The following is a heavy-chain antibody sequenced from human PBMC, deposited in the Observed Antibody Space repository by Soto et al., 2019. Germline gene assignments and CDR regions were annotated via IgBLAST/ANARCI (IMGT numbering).Heavy chain of an antibody. Sequence: EVQVVESGGGLVQPGGSLRLSCAASGFTVSSNYRSWVRQTPGKGLEWVSLIYSGGAIVYADSVMGRFTVSRDNSRNTLYLQMNSLRAEDTAVYFCARDFGSDATGYYGMDVWGQGTTVTVSS. V-gene: IGHV3-66*01. CDR1: GFTVSSNY. CDR3: ARDFGSDATGYYGMDV. CDR2: IYSGGAI. J-gene: IGHJ6*02. D-gene: IGHD3-10*01.